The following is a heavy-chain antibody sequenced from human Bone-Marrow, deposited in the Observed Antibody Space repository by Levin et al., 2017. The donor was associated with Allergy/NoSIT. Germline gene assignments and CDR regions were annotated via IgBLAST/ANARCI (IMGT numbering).Heavy chain of an antibody. CDR3: ARDHPEIVVVPAAPLPAFDI. D-gene: IGHD2-2*01. Sequence: ASVKVSCKASGYTFTSYYMHWVRQAPGQGLEWMGIINPSGGSTSYAQKFQGRVTMTRDTSTSTVYMELSSLRSEDTAVYYCARDHPEIVVVPAAPLPAFDIWGQGTMVTVSS. CDR2: INPSGGST. V-gene: IGHV1-46*01. J-gene: IGHJ3*02. CDR1: GYTFTSYY.